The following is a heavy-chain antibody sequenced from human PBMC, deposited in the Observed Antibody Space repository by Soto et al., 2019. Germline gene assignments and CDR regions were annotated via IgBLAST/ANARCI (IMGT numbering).Heavy chain of an antibody. CDR1: SGSISSYY. Sequence: PSETLSLTCAVSSGSISSYYWSWIRQPPGKGLEWIGYIHYTGSTNSNPSLKSRVTISIEPSRNQFSLRLSSVTAADTAVYYCARYGYSYSARFFDSWGQGTRVTVSS. D-gene: IGHD5-18*01. CDR3: ARYGYSYSARFFDS. CDR2: IHYTGST. J-gene: IGHJ4*02. V-gene: IGHV4-59*08.